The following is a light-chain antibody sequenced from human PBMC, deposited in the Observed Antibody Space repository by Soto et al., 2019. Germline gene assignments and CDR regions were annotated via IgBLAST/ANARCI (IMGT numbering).Light chain of an antibody. J-gene: IGKJ1*01. CDR3: QQYNTWPRT. Sequence: EIVMTQSPATLSVSPGERATLSCRASQNIDNKLIWLQQKPGQAPRLLIYSASARATGIPARFSGSGSGTEFTLTISSLQSEDFAVYYCQQYNTWPRTFGQGTTVEIK. CDR1: QNIDNK. V-gene: IGKV3-15*01. CDR2: SAS.